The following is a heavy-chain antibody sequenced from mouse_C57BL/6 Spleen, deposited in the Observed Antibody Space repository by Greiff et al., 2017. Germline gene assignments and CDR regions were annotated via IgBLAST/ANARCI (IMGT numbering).Heavy chain of an antibody. CDR2: IRLKSDNYAT. CDR3: TGGTGTAY. V-gene: IGHV6-3*01. D-gene: IGHD4-1*01. CDR1: GFTFSNYW. Sequence: EVQLVESGGGLVQPGGSMKLSCVASGFTFSNYWMNWVRQSPEKGLEWVAQIRLKSDNYATHYAESVKGRFTISRDDSKSSVYLQMNNLRAEDTGIYYCTGGTGTAYGGQGTLVTVSA. J-gene: IGHJ3*01.